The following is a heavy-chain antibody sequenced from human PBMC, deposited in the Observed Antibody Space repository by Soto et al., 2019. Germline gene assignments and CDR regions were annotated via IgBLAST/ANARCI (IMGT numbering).Heavy chain of an antibody. J-gene: IGHJ4*02. V-gene: IGHV4-31*03. D-gene: IGHD3-10*01. CDR2: ISYSGST. CDR3: ARDHYYGSGLFEH. Sequence: QVQLQESGPGLVKPSQTLSLTCTVSGGSINSGGYHWSWIRQHPGKGLEWIGYISYSGSTYYTPSLQRRVTISADTSKNQFSLMLSSVTAADTAVYYCARDHYYGSGLFEHWGQGTLVTVSS. CDR1: GGSINSGGYH.